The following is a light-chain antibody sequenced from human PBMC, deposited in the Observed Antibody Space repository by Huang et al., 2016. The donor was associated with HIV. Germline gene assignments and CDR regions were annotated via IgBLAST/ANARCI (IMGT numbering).Light chain of an antibody. V-gene: IGKV3-11*01. CDR3: QQRSNWPLT. Sequence: EIVLTQSPATLSLSPGERVTRSCSASQSGSSYVAWYQQKPGQAPRLLINDASNRATGIPARFSGSGSGTDFTLTISSLEPEDFAVYYCQQRSNWPLTFGGGTKVEIK. CDR1: QSGSSY. J-gene: IGKJ4*01. CDR2: DAS.